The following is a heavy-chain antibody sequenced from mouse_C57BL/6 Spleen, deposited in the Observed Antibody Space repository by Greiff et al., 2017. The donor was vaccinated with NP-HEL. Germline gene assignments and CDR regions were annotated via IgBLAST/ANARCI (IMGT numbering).Heavy chain of an antibody. V-gene: IGHV5-9-1*02. CDR1: GFTFSSYA. Sequence: EVQVVESGEGLVKPGGSLKLSCAASGFTFSSYAMSWVRQTPEKRLEWVAYISSGGDYIYYADTVKGRFTISRDNARNTLYLQMSSLKSEDTAMYYCTREGLITTVVADWYFDVWGTGTTVTVSS. J-gene: IGHJ1*03. CDR3: TREGLITTVVADWYFDV. CDR2: ISSGGDYI. D-gene: IGHD1-1*01.